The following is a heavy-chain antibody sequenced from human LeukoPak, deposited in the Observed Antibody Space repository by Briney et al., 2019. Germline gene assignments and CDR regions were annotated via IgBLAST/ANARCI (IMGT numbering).Heavy chain of an antibody. Sequence: GGSLRLSCAASGFTFNSYGMHWVRQASGKGLEWVGRIRSTANGYATAYAASVKGRFTISRDDSKNTAYLQMDSLKTEDTAVYYCTGNYYGSGSYADFDYWGQGTLVTVSS. CDR1: GFTFNSYG. J-gene: IGHJ4*02. D-gene: IGHD3-10*01. V-gene: IGHV3-73*01. CDR2: IRSTANGYAT. CDR3: TGNYYGSGSYADFDY.